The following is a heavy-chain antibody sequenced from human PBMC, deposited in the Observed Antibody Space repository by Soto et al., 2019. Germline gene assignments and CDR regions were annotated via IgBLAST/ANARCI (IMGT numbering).Heavy chain of an antibody. CDR3: ARAVYSSSWFSDYYYYGMDV. CDR1: GYTFTSYG. Sequence: QDQLVQSGTEVKKPGASVKVSCKASGYTFTSYGITWVRQAPGQGLEWMGWISTDNGHTNYAQKFQGRVTRTTDTSTNAAYMEPRSLRSDDTAVYYCARAVYSSSWFSDYYYYGMDVWGQGTTVTVSS. J-gene: IGHJ6*02. V-gene: IGHV1-18*04. CDR2: ISTDNGHT. D-gene: IGHD6-13*01.